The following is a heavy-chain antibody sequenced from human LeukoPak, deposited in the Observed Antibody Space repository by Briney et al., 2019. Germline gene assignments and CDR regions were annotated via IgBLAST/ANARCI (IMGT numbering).Heavy chain of an antibody. J-gene: IGHJ5*02. CDR2: IYYSGST. CDR1: GGSISSSSYY. Sequence: SETLSLTCTVSGGSISSSSYYWGWIRQPPGKGLEWFGSIYYSGSTYYNPSLKSRVTISVDTSKNQFSLKLSPVTAADTAVYYCARDRYYYDSSGSNWFDLWGQGTLVTVSS. V-gene: IGHV4-39*07. CDR3: ARDRYYYDSSGSNWFDL. D-gene: IGHD3-22*01.